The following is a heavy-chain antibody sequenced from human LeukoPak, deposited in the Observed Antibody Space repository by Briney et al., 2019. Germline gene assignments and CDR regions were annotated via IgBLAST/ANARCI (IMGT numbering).Heavy chain of an antibody. CDR2: ISWNSVSI. CDR3: AKGADSSGYYYFDL. Sequence: GGSQRLSCAASGITFDDYAMHWVRQAPGKGLEWVAGISWNSVSIGYADSVKGRFTISRDNAKNSLYLQMNSLRTEDMAFYYCAKGADSSGYYYFDLWGQGTLVTVSS. V-gene: IGHV3-9*03. J-gene: IGHJ4*02. D-gene: IGHD3-22*01. CDR1: GITFDDYA.